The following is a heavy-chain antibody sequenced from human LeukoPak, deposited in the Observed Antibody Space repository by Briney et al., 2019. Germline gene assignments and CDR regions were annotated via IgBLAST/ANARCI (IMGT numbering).Heavy chain of an antibody. Sequence: GEPLKISCKGSGYSFTSYWIGWVRQMPGKGLEWMGIIYPGDSDTRYSPSFQGQVTISADKSISTAYLQWSSLKASDTAMYCCARTSDFWSGYYRPNYFDYWGQGTLVTVSS. J-gene: IGHJ4*02. V-gene: IGHV5-51*01. CDR3: ARTSDFWSGYYRPNYFDY. D-gene: IGHD3-3*01. CDR1: GYSFTSYW. CDR2: IYPGDSDT.